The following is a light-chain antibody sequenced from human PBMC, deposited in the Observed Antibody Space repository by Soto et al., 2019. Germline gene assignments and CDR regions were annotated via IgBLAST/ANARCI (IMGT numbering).Light chain of an antibody. CDR3: QQYNNWPPVT. Sequence: ETVLTQSPGTLSLSPGERAILSCRASQSVSSTYLAWYQQKPGQAPRLLIYGASSRATGIPDRFSGSGSGTDFTLTISRLEPEDFAVYYCQQYNNWPPVTFGQGTRLEIK. CDR2: GAS. J-gene: IGKJ5*01. CDR1: QSVSSTY. V-gene: IGKV3-20*01.